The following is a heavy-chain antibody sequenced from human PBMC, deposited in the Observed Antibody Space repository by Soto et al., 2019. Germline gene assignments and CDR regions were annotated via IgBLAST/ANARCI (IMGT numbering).Heavy chain of an antibody. CDR1: GGTFSSYA. CDR3: ARGHSYGFPPFDY. J-gene: IGHJ4*02. Sequence: SVKVSCKASGGTFSSYAISWVRQAPGQGLEWMGGIIPIFGTANYAQKFQGRVTITADESTSTAYMELSSLRSEDTAVYYCARGHSYGFPPFDYWGQGTLVTAPQ. D-gene: IGHD5-18*01. CDR2: IIPIFGTA. V-gene: IGHV1-69*13.